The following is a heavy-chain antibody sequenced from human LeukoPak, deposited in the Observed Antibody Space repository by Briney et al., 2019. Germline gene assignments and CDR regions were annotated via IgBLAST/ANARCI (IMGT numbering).Heavy chain of an antibody. CDR1: GYSFTSYW. Sequence: GESLKISCKGSGYSFTSYWIGWVRQMPGKGLEWMGIIYPGDSDTRYSPSFQGQVTISADKSISTAYLQWSSLKASDTAMYYCATQERGLGSEAPTADVWGKGTTVTVSS. J-gene: IGHJ6*04. V-gene: IGHV5-51*01. CDR2: IYPGDSDT. CDR3: ATQERGLGSEAPTADV. D-gene: IGHD3-10*01.